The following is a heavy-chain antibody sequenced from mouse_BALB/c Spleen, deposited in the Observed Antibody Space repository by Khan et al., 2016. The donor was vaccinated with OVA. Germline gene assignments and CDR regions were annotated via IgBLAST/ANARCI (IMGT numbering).Heavy chain of an antibody. D-gene: IGHD2-1*01. V-gene: IGHV1S132*01. CDR2: IFPGTGTT. CDR3: ARGYFGNYEFAY. Sequence: QVQLQQSGAELVKPGASVKLSCKTSGYTFTSYWIQWVKQRPGQGLGWIGEIFPGTGTTYYNENFKGKATLTIDTSSTTAYMQLSSLTSEDSAFYFCARGYFGNYEFAYWGQGTLVTVSA. CDR1: GYTFTSYW. J-gene: IGHJ3*01.